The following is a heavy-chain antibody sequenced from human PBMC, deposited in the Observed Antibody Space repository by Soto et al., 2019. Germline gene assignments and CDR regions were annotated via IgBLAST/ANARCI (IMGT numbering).Heavy chain of an antibody. V-gene: IGHV4-39*02. J-gene: IGHJ4*02. D-gene: IGHD5-12*01. CDR1: GAPISSNGYY. CDR2: XXXSXTX. Sequence: SETLSLTCTVSGAPISSNGYYWGWIRQPPGKGLEXIGSXXXSXTXXXTXXXXSRLSISVGTSKNVLSQRLSYLTAADTDIYYCATGCGWLRLESRVWGQGTLVTDSS. CDR3: ATGCGWLRLESRV.